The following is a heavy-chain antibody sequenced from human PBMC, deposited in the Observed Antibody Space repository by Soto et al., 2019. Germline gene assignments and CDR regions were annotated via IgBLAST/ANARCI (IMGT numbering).Heavy chain of an antibody. D-gene: IGHD5-12*01. CDR1: GGTFSSYA. J-gene: IGHJ6*02. CDR2: IIPIFGTA. Sequence: GASVKVSCKASGGTFSSYAISWVRQAPGQGLEWMGGIIPIFGTANYAQKFQGRVTITADESTSTAYMELSSLRSEDTAVYYCARDSKDIVATTAAREYYGMDVWGQGTTVTVSS. V-gene: IGHV1-69*13. CDR3: ARDSKDIVATTAAREYYGMDV.